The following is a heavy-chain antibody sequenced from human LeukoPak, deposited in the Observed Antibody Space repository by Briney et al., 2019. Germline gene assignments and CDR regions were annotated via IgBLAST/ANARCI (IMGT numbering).Heavy chain of an antibody. CDR3: ARDAPGYYDSSGRPDY. V-gene: IGHV1-2*02. Sequence: ASVKVSCKASGHTFTGYYMHWVRQAPGQGLEWMGWINPNSGGTNYAQKFQGRVTMTRDTSISTAYMELSRLRSDDTAVYYCARDAPGYYDSSGRPDYWGQGTLVTVSS. CDR1: GHTFTGYY. J-gene: IGHJ4*02. D-gene: IGHD3-22*01. CDR2: INPNSGGT.